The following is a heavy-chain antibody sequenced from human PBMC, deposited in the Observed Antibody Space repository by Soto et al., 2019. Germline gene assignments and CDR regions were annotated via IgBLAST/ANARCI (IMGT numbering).Heavy chain of an antibody. Sequence: GSGPTLVNPTQTLTLTCTFSGCSLITSGVGVGWIRQPPGKALEWLAFIYWDNDKRYSPSLRSRLTIAKDTSKNQVVLTMTEVDPVDTATYFCAHRRSGVSQWNYGDFDYWGQGTQVTVSS. CDR1: GCSLITSGVG. CDR2: IYWDNDK. J-gene: IGHJ4*02. V-gene: IGHV2-5*02. CDR3: AHRRSGVSQWNYGDFDY. D-gene: IGHD1-7*01.